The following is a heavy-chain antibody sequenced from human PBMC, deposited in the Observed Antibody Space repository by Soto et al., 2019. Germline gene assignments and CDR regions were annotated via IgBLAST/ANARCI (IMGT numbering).Heavy chain of an antibody. J-gene: IGHJ3*02. Sequence: EVQLVESGGGLVQPGGSLRLSCAASGFTFGNYWMTWVRQAPGKGLEWVANIKGDGSAKSYLDSVRGRFTVSRDNAENSLFLQINILRAEDTSLYYCARDVSPGCSGYYLDAFDIWGQGTMVTVS. CDR3: ARDVSPGCSGYYLDAFDI. D-gene: IGHD6-25*01. CDR1: GFTFGNYW. V-gene: IGHV3-7*05. CDR2: IKGDGSAK.